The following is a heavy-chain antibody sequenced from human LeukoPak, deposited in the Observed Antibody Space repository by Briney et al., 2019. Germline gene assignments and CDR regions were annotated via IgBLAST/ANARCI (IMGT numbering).Heavy chain of an antibody. CDR3: ARDIDSSGYYPSAFDY. D-gene: IGHD3-22*01. Sequence: GGSLRLSCAASGFTFSSYWKSWVRQAPGKGLEWVANIKQDGSEKYYVDSVKGRFTISRDNAKNSLYLQMNSLRAEDTAVYYCARDIDSSGYYPSAFDYWGQGTLVTVSS. J-gene: IGHJ4*02. CDR2: IKQDGSEK. CDR1: GFTFSSYW. V-gene: IGHV3-7*01.